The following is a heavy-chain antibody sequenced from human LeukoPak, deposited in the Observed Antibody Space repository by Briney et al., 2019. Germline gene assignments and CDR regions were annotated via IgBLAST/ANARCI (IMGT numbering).Heavy chain of an antibody. CDR3: ARDTWVRGVNWFDP. V-gene: IGHV4-59*01. CDR2: IYYSGST. D-gene: IGHD3-10*01. CDR1: GGSISSYY. Sequence: SETLSLTCTVSGGSISSYYWSWIRQPPGKGLEWIGYIYYSGSTNYNPTLKSRVTISVDTSKNQFSLKLSSVTAADTAVYYCARDTWVRGVNWFDPWGQGTLVTVSS. J-gene: IGHJ5*02.